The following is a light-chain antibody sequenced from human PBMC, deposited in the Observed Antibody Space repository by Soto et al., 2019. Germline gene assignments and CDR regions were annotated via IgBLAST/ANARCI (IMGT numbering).Light chain of an antibody. V-gene: IGKV3-15*01. CDR1: QSVSNK. Sequence: EIVMTQSPATLSVSPGERVTLSCRASQSVSNKLAWHQQKPGQAPRLLIYGASTRATGIPVRFSGSGSGTEFTLTINSLQSEDFAVYYCQQYYNWPPWTFGQGTKVDIK. J-gene: IGKJ1*01. CDR2: GAS. CDR3: QQYYNWPPWT.